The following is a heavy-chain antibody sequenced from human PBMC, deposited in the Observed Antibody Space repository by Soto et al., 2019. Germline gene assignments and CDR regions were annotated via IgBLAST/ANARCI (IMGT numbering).Heavy chain of an antibody. CDR1: GFTFSSYA. J-gene: IGHJ5*02. CDR2: ISGSGGSI. V-gene: IGHV3-23*01. D-gene: IGHD2-2*01. Sequence: PGGSLRISCAASGFTFSSYAMSWVRQAPGKGLEWVSAISGSGGSIYYADSVKGRFTISRDNAKNSLYLQMNSLRAEDTAVYYCARDVVVVPAAIHWFDPWGQGTLVTVSS. CDR3: ARDVVVVPAAIHWFDP.